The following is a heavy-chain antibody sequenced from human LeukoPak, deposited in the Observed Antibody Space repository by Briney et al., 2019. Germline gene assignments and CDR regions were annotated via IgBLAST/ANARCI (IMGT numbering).Heavy chain of an antibody. D-gene: IGHD5-18*01. J-gene: IGHJ4*02. Sequence: GGSLRLSCAASGFTFSSHSMNWVRQAPGKGLEWVSSISSSSSYIYYADSVKGRFTISRDNAKNSLYLQMNSLRAEDTAVYYCARDRYSYGDFDYWGQGTLVTVSS. CDR1: GFTFSSHS. V-gene: IGHV3-21*01. CDR3: ARDRYSYGDFDY. CDR2: ISSSSSYI.